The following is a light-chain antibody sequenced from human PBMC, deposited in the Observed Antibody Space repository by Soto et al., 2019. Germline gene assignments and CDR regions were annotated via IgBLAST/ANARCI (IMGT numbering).Light chain of an antibody. CDR3: CSYASSSTL. Sequence: QSVLTQPRSVSGSPGQSVTISCTGTSNDIGIYNFVSWYQQHPGKAPKLVIYDVTARPSGVPDRFSGSKSGTTASLTISGLQAEDEADYYCCSYASSSTLFGTGTKVTVL. CDR1: SNDIGIYNF. CDR2: DVT. V-gene: IGLV2-11*01. J-gene: IGLJ1*01.